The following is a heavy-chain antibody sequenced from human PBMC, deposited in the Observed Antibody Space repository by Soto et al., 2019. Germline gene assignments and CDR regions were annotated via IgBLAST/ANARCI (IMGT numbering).Heavy chain of an antibody. D-gene: IGHD1-1*01. V-gene: IGHV1-46*01. Sequence: ASVKVSCKASGYTFTSYYMHWVRQAPGQGLEWMGIINPSGGSTSYAQKFQGRVTMTRDKSTKTVYMELSSLRFEDTAVYYCARNGYYGMDVWGQGTTVTVSS. CDR2: INPSGGST. J-gene: IGHJ6*02. CDR3: ARNGYYGMDV. CDR1: GYTFTSYY.